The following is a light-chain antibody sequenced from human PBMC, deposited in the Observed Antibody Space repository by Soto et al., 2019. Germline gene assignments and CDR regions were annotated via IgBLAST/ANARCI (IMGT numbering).Light chain of an antibody. CDR3: QEYSSVPV. CDR2: AAS. Sequence: DIQMTQSPTSLSASVGDRVTITCLASQGIRNFVAWYQQKPGKAPKLLIYAASTLQSGVPSRFSGSGSGTDFTLTINSLQPEDVATYACQEYSSVPVFGPGTKVEIK. J-gene: IGKJ3*01. V-gene: IGKV1-27*01. CDR1: QGIRNF.